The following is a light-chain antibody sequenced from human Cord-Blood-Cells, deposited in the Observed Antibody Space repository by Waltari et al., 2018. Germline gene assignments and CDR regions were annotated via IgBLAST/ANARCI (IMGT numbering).Light chain of an antibody. CDR3: QQYDNRPYT. V-gene: IGKV1-33*01. CDR1: QDISHY. J-gene: IGKJ2*01. Sequence: DIQMTQSPSSLVASVGDRVNITCQASQDISHYLNWYQQKPWKAPKLLIYYASNLETGVPSRCSGSGSGTDFTFTISSLQPEDIATYYCQQYDNRPYTFGQGTKLEIK. CDR2: YAS.